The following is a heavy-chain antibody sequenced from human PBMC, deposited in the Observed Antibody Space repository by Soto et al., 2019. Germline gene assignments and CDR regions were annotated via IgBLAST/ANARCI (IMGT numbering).Heavy chain of an antibody. J-gene: IGHJ6*02. D-gene: IGHD2-2*01. CDR1: GYSFTSYW. V-gene: IGHV5-51*01. Sequence: PGESLKISCKGSGYSFTSYWIGWVRQMPGKGLEWMGIIYPGDSDTRYSPSFQGQVTISADKSISTAYLQWSSLKASDTAMYYCARLTKPYYYYYGMDVWGQGTTVTVSS. CDR2: IYPGDSDT. CDR3: ARLTKPYYYYYGMDV.